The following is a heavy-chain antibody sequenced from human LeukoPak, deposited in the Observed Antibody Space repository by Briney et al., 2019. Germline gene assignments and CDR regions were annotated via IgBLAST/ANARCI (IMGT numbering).Heavy chain of an antibody. Sequence: SQTLSLIRTVAGGSIGSYYWSWIRQPPGKGLEWIGYIYYRGSTTYNPSFKGGVPISVTTSKTQFSSKLSSVAAADTAGYSFARAVSTVVPFYWGQGTLVTVSS. D-gene: IGHD4-23*01. CDR3: ARAVSTVVPFY. V-gene: IGHV4-59*01. J-gene: IGHJ4*02. CDR2: IYYRGST. CDR1: GGSIGSYY.